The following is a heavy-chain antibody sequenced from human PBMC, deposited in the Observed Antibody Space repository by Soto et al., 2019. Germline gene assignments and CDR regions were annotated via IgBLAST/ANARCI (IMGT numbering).Heavy chain of an antibody. V-gene: IGHV3-30*18. Sequence: QVQLVESGGGVVQPGRSLRLSCASSGFTFSSYGMHWGRQAPGKGLEWVAVISYDGSNKYYADSVKGRFTISRDNSKNTLYLQMNSLRAEDTTVYYCAKDRTSPHPSFDPWGQGTLVTVSS. J-gene: IGHJ5*02. CDR3: AKDRTSPHPSFDP. CDR2: ISYDGSNK. CDR1: GFTFSSYG.